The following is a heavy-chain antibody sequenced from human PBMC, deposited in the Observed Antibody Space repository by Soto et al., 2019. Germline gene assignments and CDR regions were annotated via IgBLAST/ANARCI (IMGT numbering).Heavy chain of an antibody. CDR1: GGSFIGYS. CDR2: INHSGST. J-gene: IGHJ6*03. V-gene: IGHV4-34*01. Sequence: SDTLYLTCAFDGGSFIGYSWRWIRQPPGKGLEWIGEINHSGSTNYNPSLKSRVTISVDTSKNQFSLKLSSVTAADTAVYYCARGLEFGYYYYYMDVWGKGTTVT. CDR3: ARGLEFGYYYYYMDV. D-gene: IGHD3-3*01.